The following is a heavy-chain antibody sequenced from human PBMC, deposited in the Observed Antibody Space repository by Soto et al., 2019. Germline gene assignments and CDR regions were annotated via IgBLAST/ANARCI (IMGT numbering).Heavy chain of an antibody. V-gene: IGHV3-23*01. CDR2: ISGSGDRT. CDR1: GITISNYP. CDR3: VKDDGGYPSTAPH. Sequence: EVQLLESGGGLVQPGGSLRLSRAASGITISNYPMSWVRQAPGKGLDWVSGISGSGDRTYYADSEKGRFTISKDISRNSLSLQLDSLGVEDTAVYFCVKDDGGYPSTAPHWGQGTLVTVSS. J-gene: IGHJ4*02. D-gene: IGHD3-22*01.